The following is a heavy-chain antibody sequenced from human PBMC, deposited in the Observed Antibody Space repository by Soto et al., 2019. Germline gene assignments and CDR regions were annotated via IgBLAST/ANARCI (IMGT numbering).Heavy chain of an antibody. CDR2: IWYDGSNK. J-gene: IGHJ4*02. Sequence: GGSLRLSCAASGFTFSSYGMHWVRQAPGKGLEWVAVIWYDGSNKYYADSVKGRFTISRDNSKNTLYLQMNSLRAEDTAVYYCARGPASGYIDYWGQGTLVTVSS. CDR1: GFTFSSYG. CDR3: ARGPASGYIDY. D-gene: IGHD1-26*01. V-gene: IGHV3-33*01.